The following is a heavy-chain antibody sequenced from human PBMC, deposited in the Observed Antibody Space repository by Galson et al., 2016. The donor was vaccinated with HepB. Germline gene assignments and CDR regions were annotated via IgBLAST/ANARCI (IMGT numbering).Heavy chain of an antibody. V-gene: IGHV3-53*01. CDR3: SGSGDYYYFDY. D-gene: IGHD7-27*01. CDR1: GFTVSSNY. J-gene: IGHJ4*02. Sequence: SLRLSCAASGFTVSSNYMNWVRQAPGKGLEWVSIIYVGGSTYYADSVRGRFTISRDNSKNTLYLQMNSLIAEDTAVDYCSGSGDYYYFDYWGQGTLVTVSA. CDR2: IYVGGST.